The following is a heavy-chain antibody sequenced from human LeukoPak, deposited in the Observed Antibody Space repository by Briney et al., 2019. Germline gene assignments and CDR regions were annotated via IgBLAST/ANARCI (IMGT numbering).Heavy chain of an antibody. V-gene: IGHV3-23*01. CDR1: GFTFSSHG. J-gene: IGHJ4*02. CDR3: ARVTYGSGTYGAFDY. D-gene: IGHD3-10*01. Sequence: GGSLRLPCAASGFTFSSHGMSWVRQAPGKGLESVSSISGSGDNTYYADSVKGRFTISRDNSKNTLYLQMNSLRAEDTAVYYCARVTYGSGTYGAFDYWGQGTLVTASS. CDR2: ISGSGDNT.